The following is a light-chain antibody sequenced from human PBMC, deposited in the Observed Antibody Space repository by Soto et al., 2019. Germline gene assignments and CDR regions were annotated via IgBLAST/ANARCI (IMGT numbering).Light chain of an antibody. J-gene: IGLJ1*01. CDR2: DVS. CDR1: SSDVGSYNY. CDR3: CSYAGSSTFV. Sequence: QSALTQPASVSGSPGQSITISCTGTSSDVGSYNYVSWYQQHPGKAPKLIIYDVSNRPSGISNRFSGSKSGNTASLTISGLQAEDEADYYCCSYAGSSTFVFGTGTKVPS. V-gene: IGLV2-23*02.